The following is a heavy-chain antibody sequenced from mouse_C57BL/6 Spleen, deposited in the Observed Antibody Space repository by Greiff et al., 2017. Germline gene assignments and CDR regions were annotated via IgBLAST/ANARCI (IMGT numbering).Heavy chain of an antibody. D-gene: IGHD2-12*01. Sequence: VQLQQSGAELVKPGASVKISCKASGYAFSSYWMNWVKQRPGKGLEWIGQIYPGDGDTNYNGKFKGKATLTADKSSSTAYMQLSSLTSEDSAVYFCARTTVANPYYCDDWGQGTTLTVSS. CDR2: IYPGDGDT. J-gene: IGHJ2*01. CDR1: GYAFSSYW. V-gene: IGHV1-80*01. CDR3: ARTTVANPYYCDD.